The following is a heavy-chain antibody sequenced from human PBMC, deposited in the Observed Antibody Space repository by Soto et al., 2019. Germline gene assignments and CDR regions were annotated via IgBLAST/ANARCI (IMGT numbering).Heavy chain of an antibody. CDR1: GYTFTSYG. J-gene: IGHJ4*02. Sequence: QVQLVPSGAEVKKPGASVKVSCKASGYTFTSYGISWVRQAPGQGLEWMGWISAYTGNTKYAQKFQGRVTMTTDTSTSPAYMELRSLRSDDTAVYYCARDLGGSYYAPVDYWGQGTLVTVSS. D-gene: IGHD1-26*01. CDR2: ISAYTGNT. CDR3: ARDLGGSYYAPVDY. V-gene: IGHV1-18*01.